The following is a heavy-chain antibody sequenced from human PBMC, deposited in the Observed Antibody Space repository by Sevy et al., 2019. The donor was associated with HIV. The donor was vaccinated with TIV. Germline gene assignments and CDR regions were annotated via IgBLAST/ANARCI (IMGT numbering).Heavy chain of an antibody. J-gene: IGHJ4*02. CDR1: GFTFSSHG. CDR3: ARDSGYSINWYPAY. Sequence: GGSLRLSCAASGFTFSSHGMHWVRQAPGKGLEWVAVISYDGSYKSYGDSVKGRFTISRDDSKNTLCLQMNSLRPEDTAVYYCARDSGYSINWYPAYWGQGTLVTVSS. V-gene: IGHV3-30*03. CDR2: ISYDGSYK. D-gene: IGHD6-13*01.